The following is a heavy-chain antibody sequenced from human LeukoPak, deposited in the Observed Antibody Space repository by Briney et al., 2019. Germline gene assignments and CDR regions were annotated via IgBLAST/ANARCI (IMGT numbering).Heavy chain of an antibody. CDR3: ARGPISSNPGT. CDR2: VSADGSST. Sequence: PGGSLRLSCAASGFTFSTYWMHWVRQAPGKGLVWVSRVSADGSSTTYADSVKGRFTISRDNAKNTLYLQINSLRVEDTAIYYCARGPISSNPGTWGQGTLVTVSS. CDR1: GFTFSTYW. V-gene: IGHV3-74*01. D-gene: IGHD2-2*01. J-gene: IGHJ5*02.